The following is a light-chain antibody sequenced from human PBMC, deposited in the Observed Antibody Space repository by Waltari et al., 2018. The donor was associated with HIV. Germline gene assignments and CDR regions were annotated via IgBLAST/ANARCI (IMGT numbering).Light chain of an antibody. Sequence: QSALTPPAPVSGSPGQSITLSCTGISSDVDYYNYDCWYQHHPGKAPKLMIYDVTHRPSGVSNRFSGSKSGNTASLTISGLQAEDEADYYCSSYTSSSWVFGGGTKLTVL. J-gene: IGLJ3*02. CDR1: SSDVDYYNY. CDR2: DVT. CDR3: SSYTSSSWV. V-gene: IGLV2-14*03.